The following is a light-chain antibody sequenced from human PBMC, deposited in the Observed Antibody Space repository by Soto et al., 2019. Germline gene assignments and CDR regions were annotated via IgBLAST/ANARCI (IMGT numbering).Light chain of an antibody. CDR1: SSNIGINY. CDR2: RNN. J-gene: IGLJ3*02. Sequence: QLVLTQPPSASETPGQRVTISCSGSSSNIGINYVYWYQQLPGTAPKLLIYRNNQRPSGVPDRFSGSKSGTSASLAISGLRSEDEADYYCAAWDDSLSGWVFGGGTKLTVL. CDR3: AAWDDSLSGWV. V-gene: IGLV1-47*01.